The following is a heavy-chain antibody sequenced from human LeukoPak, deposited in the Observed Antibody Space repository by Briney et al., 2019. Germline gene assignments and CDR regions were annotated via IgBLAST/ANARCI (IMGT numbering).Heavy chain of an antibody. D-gene: IGHD3-22*01. Sequence: SVKVSCKASGGTFSSYAISWVRQAPGQGLEWMGGIIPIFGTANYAQKFQGRVTITTDESTSTAYMELSSLRSEDTAVYYCARPYYYDSSAGGYYFDYWGQGTLVTVSS. CDR3: ARPYYYDSSAGGYYFDY. CDR2: IIPIFGTA. J-gene: IGHJ4*02. CDR1: GGTFSSYA. V-gene: IGHV1-69*05.